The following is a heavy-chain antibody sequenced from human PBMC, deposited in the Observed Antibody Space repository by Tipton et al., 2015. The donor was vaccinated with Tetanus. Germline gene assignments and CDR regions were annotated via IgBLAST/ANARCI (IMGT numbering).Heavy chain of an antibody. CDR1: GFTVSSNY. CDR3: AREADSSGIDY. Sequence: SLRLSCAASGFTVSSNYMSWVRQAPGKGLEWVSVIYSGGSTYYADSVKGRFTISRDNSKNTLYLQMNSLRAEDTAVYYCAREADSSGIDYWGQGTLVTVSS. CDR2: IYSGGST. D-gene: IGHD6-19*01. V-gene: IGHV3-53*01. J-gene: IGHJ4*02.